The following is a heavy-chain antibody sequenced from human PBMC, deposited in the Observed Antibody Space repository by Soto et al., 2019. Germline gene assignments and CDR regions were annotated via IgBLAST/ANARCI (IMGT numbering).Heavy chain of an antibody. J-gene: IGHJ6*02. Sequence: QVTLKESGPTLVKPTQTLTLPYTVYGLSLRTTGVGVGWVRQPPGKSLEWLALLYWDDDKRYSPSLRNRLTIANHISEKHVVLKLNNMDTLDTATYYCVPSRCGGDCLEIYSSHAYNGLDVWGHGTTVTVSS. D-gene: IGHD2-21*02. CDR1: GLSLRTTGVG. CDR3: VPSRCGGDCLEIYSSHAYNGLDV. CDR2: LYWDDDK. V-gene: IGHV2-5*02.